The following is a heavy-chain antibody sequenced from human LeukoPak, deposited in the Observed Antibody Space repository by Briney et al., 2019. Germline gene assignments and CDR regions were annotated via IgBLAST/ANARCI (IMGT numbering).Heavy chain of an antibody. CDR3: ARQDIVVVPAAIGAFDI. V-gene: IGHV1-69*05. D-gene: IGHD2-2*01. CDR2: IIPIFGTA. Sequence: ASVKVSCKASGGTFSSYAISWVRQAPGQGLEWMGGIIPIFGTANYAQKFQGRVTITTDESTSTAYMELSSLRSEDTAVYYCARQDIVVVPAAIGAFDIWGQGTMVTVSS. J-gene: IGHJ3*02. CDR1: GGTFSSYA.